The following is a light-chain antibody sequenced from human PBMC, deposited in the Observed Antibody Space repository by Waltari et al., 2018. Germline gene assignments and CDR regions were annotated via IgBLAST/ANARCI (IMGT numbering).Light chain of an antibody. CDR1: QSISSW. V-gene: IGKV1-5*03. J-gene: IGKJ3*01. CDR2: KAS. CDR3: QQYNSYSFT. Sequence: DIQMTQSPSTLSASVGDRVTITCRASQSISSWLAWYQQKPGKAPKLLIYKASSLESRVPSRFSGSGSGTEFTLTISSLQPDDFATYYCQQYNSYSFTFGPGTKVDIK.